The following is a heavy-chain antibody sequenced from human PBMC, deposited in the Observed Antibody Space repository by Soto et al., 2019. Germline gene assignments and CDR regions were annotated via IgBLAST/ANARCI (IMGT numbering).Heavy chain of an antibody. D-gene: IGHD3-10*01. CDR2: FDPEGGEA. J-gene: IGHJ4*02. CDR3: ATPTPRRGAMITNIDFGF. V-gene: IGHV1-24*01. CDR1: GHAHAGIS. Sequence: AKPCSKMRGHAHAGISMWWPRQEKGKGLEWMGGFDPEGGEAIYAQKWHGRVTVTEDTVTGTAYMELRGLKSDDTAVYYCATPTPRRGAMITNIDFGFWGQGTPGNVSS.